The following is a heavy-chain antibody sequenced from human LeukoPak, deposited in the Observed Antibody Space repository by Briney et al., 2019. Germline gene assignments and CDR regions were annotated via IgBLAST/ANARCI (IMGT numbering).Heavy chain of an antibody. D-gene: IGHD2-15*01. Sequence: ASVKVSCKASGYAFTSYGISWVRQAPGQGLEWMGWISAYNGNTNYAQKLQGRVTMTTDTSTSTAYMELRSLRSDDTAVYYCARECSGGSCYPNWFDPWGQGTLVTVSS. CDR3: ARECSGGSCYPNWFDP. CDR1: GYAFTSYG. V-gene: IGHV1-18*01. CDR2: ISAYNGNT. J-gene: IGHJ5*02.